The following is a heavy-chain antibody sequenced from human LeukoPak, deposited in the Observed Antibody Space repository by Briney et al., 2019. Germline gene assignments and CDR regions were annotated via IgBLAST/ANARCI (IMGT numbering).Heavy chain of an antibody. CDR1: GFTFSDYY. V-gene: IGHV3-11*01. CDR2: ISSSGSTI. J-gene: IGHJ4*02. Sequence: GGSLRLSCAASGFTFSDYYMSWIRQAPGEGLEWVSYISSSGSTIYYADSVKGRFTISRDNAKNSLYLQMNGLRAEDTAVYYCARARNYDFWSGYYEYYFDYWGQGTLVTVSS. D-gene: IGHD3-3*01. CDR3: ARARNYDFWSGYYEYYFDY.